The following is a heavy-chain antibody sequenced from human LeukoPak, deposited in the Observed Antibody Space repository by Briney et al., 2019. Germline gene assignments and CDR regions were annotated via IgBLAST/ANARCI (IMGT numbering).Heavy chain of an antibody. CDR3: ARGGYSYSFVDY. CDR1: GGTFSSYA. D-gene: IGHD5-18*01. V-gene: IGHV1-46*01. J-gene: IGHJ4*02. CDR2: INPSGGST. Sequence: ASVKVSCKASGGTFSSYAISWVRQAPGQGLEWMGIINPSGGSTSYAQKFQGRVTMTRDTSTSTVYMELSSLRSEDTAVYYCARGGYSYSFVDYWGQGTLVTVSS.